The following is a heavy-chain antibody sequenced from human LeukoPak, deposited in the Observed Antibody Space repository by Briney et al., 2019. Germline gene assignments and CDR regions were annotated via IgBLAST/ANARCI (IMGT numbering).Heavy chain of an antibody. Sequence: GGSLRLSCAASGFTFSSYWMNWVRQAPGKGLEWVANIKQDGSEKYYVDSVKGRFTISRDNARNSLYLQMNSLRVDDTAVYYCARALQWLATDAFDIWGQGTMVTVSS. V-gene: IGHV3-7*01. CDR3: ARALQWLATDAFDI. D-gene: IGHD6-19*01. J-gene: IGHJ3*02. CDR1: GFTFSSYW. CDR2: IKQDGSEK.